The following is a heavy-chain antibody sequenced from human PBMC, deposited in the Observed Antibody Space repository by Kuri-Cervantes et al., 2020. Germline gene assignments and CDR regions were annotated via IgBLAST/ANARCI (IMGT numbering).Heavy chain of an antibody. Sequence: GESLKISCAASGFTFSSYWMSWVRQAPGKGLEWVANIKQDGSEKYYADSVKGRFTISRDNSKNTLYLQMNGLRAEDTAVYYCARDLQPKPPNGDFDYWGQGTLVTVSS. CDR3: ARDLQPKPPNGDFDY. V-gene: IGHV3-7*01. CDR1: GFTFSSYW. D-gene: IGHD2-8*01. CDR2: IKQDGSEK. J-gene: IGHJ4*02.